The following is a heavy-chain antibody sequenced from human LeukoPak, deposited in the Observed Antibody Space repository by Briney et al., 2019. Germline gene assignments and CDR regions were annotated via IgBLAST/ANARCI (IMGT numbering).Heavy chain of an antibody. CDR1: GFAFRSSS. V-gene: IGHV3-23*01. J-gene: IGHJ4*02. Sequence: GGSLRLSCATSGFAFRSSSMSWVRQAPGKGLEWVSTISGAGGSSWYAESVKGRFTISRDNSMNSVSLQMSSLRVEDTAIYYCTKDDSSSWYDYFFDYWGQGTLVTVSS. CDR3: TKDDSSSWYDYFFDY. D-gene: IGHD3-22*01. CDR2: ISGAGGSS.